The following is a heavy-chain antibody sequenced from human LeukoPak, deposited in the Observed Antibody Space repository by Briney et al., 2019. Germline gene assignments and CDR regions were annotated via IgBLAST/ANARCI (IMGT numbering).Heavy chain of an antibody. CDR2: IYYSGST. Sequence: PSETLSRTCTVSGGSISSYYWSWIRQPPGKGLEWIGYIYYSGSTNYNPSLKSRVTISVDTSKNQFSLKLSSVTAADTAVYYCARLRYFDWFFDYWGQGTLVTVSS. V-gene: IGHV4-59*01. J-gene: IGHJ4*02. CDR1: GGSISSYY. D-gene: IGHD3-9*01. CDR3: ARLRYFDWFFDY.